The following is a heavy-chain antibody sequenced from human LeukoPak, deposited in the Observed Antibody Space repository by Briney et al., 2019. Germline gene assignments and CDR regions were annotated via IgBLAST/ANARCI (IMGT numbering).Heavy chain of an antibody. Sequence: PGGSLRLSCAASGFTFNKSWMSWVRQAPGKGPEWVANIKEDGTQKYYVDSVRGRFTISRDNAENSLYLQMNSLRAEDTALYYCAKEGESGSCFDYWGQGTLVTVSS. V-gene: IGHV3-7*03. CDR2: IKEDGTQK. D-gene: IGHD1-26*01. J-gene: IGHJ4*02. CDR1: GFTFNKSW. CDR3: AKEGESGSCFDY.